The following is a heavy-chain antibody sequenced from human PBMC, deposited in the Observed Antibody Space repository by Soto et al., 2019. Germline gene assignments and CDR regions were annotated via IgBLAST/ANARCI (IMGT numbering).Heavy chain of an antibody. CDR2: VSGYSAKR. D-gene: IGHD1-26*01. CDR1: GYTFNTFG. J-gene: IGHJ4*02. CDR3: ARGWVKYLGVNDF. V-gene: IGHV1-18*01. Sequence: IQLVQSAGEVKRPGASVKVSCKASGYTFNTFGITWVRHAPGHGLEWMGCVSGYSAKRDYSRKLQDRITLTADRSTATSYMELRSLTSAATAVYYFARGWVKYLGVNDFWGQGTLVTVS.